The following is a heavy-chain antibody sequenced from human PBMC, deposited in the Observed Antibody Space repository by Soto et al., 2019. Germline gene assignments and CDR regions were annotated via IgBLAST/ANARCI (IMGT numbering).Heavy chain of an antibody. V-gene: IGHV3-30-3*01. CDR3: ARGTTTSAFSAMDV. Sequence: QVQLVESGGGVVQPGRSLRLSCAASGITFSNNAMDWVRQAPGKGLEWVAVILYDGSNKYIAESVKGRFTISRDNSKNTLFLQMNSLRAEDTAVYYCARGTTTSAFSAMDVWGQGTTVTVSS. CDR1: GITFSNNA. CDR2: ILYDGSNK. D-gene: IGHD1-1*01. J-gene: IGHJ6*02.